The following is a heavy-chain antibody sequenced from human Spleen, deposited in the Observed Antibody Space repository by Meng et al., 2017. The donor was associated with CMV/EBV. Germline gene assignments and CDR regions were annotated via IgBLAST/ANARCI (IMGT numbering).Heavy chain of an antibody. J-gene: IGHJ4*02. CDR3: ARPYCSSTSCYSALGY. D-gene: IGHD2-2*01. CDR1: GFTFSDYY. V-gene: IGHV3-11*05. CDR2: ISSSSSYT. Sequence: QGQLVESGGGLVQPGGSLRLSCAASGFTFSDYYMSWIRQAPGKGLEWVSYISSSSSYTNYADSVKGRFTISRDNAKNSLYLQMNSLRAEDTAVYYCARPYCSSTSCYSALGYWGQGTLVTVSS.